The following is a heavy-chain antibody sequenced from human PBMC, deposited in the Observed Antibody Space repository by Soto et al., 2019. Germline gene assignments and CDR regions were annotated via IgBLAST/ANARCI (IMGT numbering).Heavy chain of an antibody. CDR3: ARVVTMIVVAFGY. CDR2: INAGNGNT. CDR1: GYTFTSYA. Sequence: QVQLVQSGAEEKKPGASVKVSCKASGYTFTSYAMHWVRQAPGQRLEWMGWINAGNGNTKYSQKFKGRVTITRDTSASTAYMELSSLSSEDTAVYYCARVVTMIVVAFGYWGEGTPVPVYS. J-gene: IGHJ4*02. D-gene: IGHD3-22*01. V-gene: IGHV1-3*05.